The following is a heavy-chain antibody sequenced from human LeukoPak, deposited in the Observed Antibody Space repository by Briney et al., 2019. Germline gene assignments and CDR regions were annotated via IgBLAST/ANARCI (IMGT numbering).Heavy chain of an antibody. CDR1: GFTFSSYA. CDR2: ISGSGGST. V-gene: IGHV3-23*01. D-gene: IGHD2-15*01. J-gene: IGHJ5*02. Sequence: GGSLRLSCAASGFTFSSYAMSWVRQAPGKGLEWVSGISGSGGSTYYADSVKGRFTISRDNSKNTLYLQMNSLRAEDTAVYYCAKIGSRWYEAGWFDPWGQGTLVTVSS. CDR3: AKIGSRWYEAGWFDP.